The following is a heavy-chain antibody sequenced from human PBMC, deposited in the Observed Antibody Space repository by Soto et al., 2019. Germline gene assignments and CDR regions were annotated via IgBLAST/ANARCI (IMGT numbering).Heavy chain of an antibody. V-gene: IGHV1-69*01. CDR1: GGIFKNFD. J-gene: IGHJ4*02. CDR3: AINAERNAQKFDF. CDR2: IIPLFNAT. D-gene: IGHD2-2*01. Sequence: QVQLVQSGSEVKRPGSSVKVSCKTSGGIFKNFDIGWVRQSPGQGLEWMGEIIPLFNATNYAQKFRGRVTVTADESTRTTYMDLTRLTYDDTAVYFCAINAERNAQKFDFWGQGTLVTVSS.